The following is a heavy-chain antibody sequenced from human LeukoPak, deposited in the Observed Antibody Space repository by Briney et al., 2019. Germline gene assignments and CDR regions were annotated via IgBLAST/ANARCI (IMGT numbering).Heavy chain of an antibody. CDR2: IYTSGST. D-gene: IGHD2-15*01. CDR1: GGSISSYY. Sequence: SETLSLTCTVSGGSISSYYWSWIRQPPGKGLEWIGYIYTSGSTNYNPSLKSRVTISVDTSKNQFSLKLSSVTAADTAVYYCARSLYCSGGSCNWFDPWGQGTLVTVSS. CDR3: ARSLYCSGGSCNWFDP. V-gene: IGHV4-4*09. J-gene: IGHJ5*02.